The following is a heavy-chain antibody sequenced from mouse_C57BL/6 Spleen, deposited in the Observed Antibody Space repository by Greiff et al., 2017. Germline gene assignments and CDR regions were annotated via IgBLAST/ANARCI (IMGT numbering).Heavy chain of an antibody. D-gene: IGHD4-1*01. CDR2: ISNGGGST. CDR1: GFTFSDYY. J-gene: IGHJ4*01. V-gene: IGHV5-12*01. Sequence: EVMLVESGGGLVQPGGSLKLSCAASGFTFSDYYMYWVRQTPEKRLEWVAYISNGGGSTYYPDTVKGRFTISSDNAKNTLYLQMSRLKSEDTAMYYCARELGPYYAMDYWGQGTSVTVSS. CDR3: ARELGPYYAMDY.